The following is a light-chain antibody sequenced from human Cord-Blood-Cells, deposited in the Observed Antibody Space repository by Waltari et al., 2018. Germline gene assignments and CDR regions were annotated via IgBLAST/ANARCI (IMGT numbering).Light chain of an antibody. Sequence: ELVLTESPGTLSLSPGERATLSRSASQSVSSSYLAWYQQKPRQAPMLLIYGASSRATGIPDRFSGSGSGTDFTLTISRLEPEDFAVYYCQQYGSSPGTFGQGTKVEIK. J-gene: IGKJ1*01. CDR2: GAS. V-gene: IGKV3-20*01. CDR3: QQYGSSPGT. CDR1: QSVSSSY.